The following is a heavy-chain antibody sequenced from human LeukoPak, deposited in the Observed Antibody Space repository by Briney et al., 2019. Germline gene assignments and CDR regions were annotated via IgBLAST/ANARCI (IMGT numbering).Heavy chain of an antibody. V-gene: IGHV4-34*01. CDR3: ARANARSGYYTNYYYYMDV. Sequence: SETLSLTCAVHGGSFSGYYWSWIRQPPGKGLEWIGEINHSGSTNYNPSLKSRVTISVDTSKNQFSLKLSSVTAADTAVYYCARANARSGYYTNYYYYMDVWGKGTTVTVSS. CDR2: INHSGST. CDR1: GGSFSGYY. D-gene: IGHD3-3*01. J-gene: IGHJ6*03.